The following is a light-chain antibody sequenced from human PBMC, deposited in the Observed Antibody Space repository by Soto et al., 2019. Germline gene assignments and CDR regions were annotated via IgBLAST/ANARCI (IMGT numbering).Light chain of an antibody. CDR2: GTS. CDR3: QQYGSSLFT. J-gene: IGKJ3*01. Sequence: VLPQSPGTLSLSPGERATLSCRASQSVSSKYLAWYQQKPGQAPRVLIYGTSIRASGVPERFSGGGSGTDFTLTITRLEPEDFAVYYCQQYGSSLFTFGPGTKVDSK. V-gene: IGKV3-20*01. CDR1: QSVSSKY.